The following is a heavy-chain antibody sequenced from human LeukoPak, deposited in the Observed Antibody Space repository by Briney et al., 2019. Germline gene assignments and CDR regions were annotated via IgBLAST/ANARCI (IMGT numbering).Heavy chain of an antibody. V-gene: IGHV4-59*08. J-gene: IGHJ4*02. CDR1: GXSISNYY. Sequence: SETLSLTCAVSGXSISNYYWSWIRQPPGKGLEWIAYIYYSGSTNYSPSLQSRVTIAVDTSKNQLTLKLSSVTAADTAVYYCARQDRSVGTNIYYFDYWGQGSLVTVSS. CDR2: IYYSGST. D-gene: IGHD1-26*01. CDR3: ARQDRSVGTNIYYFDY.